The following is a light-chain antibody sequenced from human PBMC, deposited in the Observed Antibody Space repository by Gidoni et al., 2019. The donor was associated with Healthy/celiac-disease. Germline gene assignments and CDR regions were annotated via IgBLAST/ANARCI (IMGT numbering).Light chain of an antibody. V-gene: IGKV3-20*01. CDR2: GAS. CDR3: QQYGRSRA. J-gene: IGKJ2*01. Sequence: ETVSTQAPGTMSLSPGESATLSCRASQSVSRRYLACPQQTPGQAPRLLIYGASTSATGIPDRFSGSGSGTYFTLTISRLEPEDFAVYYCQQYGRSRAFGQGTKLEIK. CDR1: QSVSRRY.